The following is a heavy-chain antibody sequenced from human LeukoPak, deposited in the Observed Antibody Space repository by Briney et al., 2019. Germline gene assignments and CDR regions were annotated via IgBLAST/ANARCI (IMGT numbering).Heavy chain of an antibody. CDR1: GFTFSSYA. V-gene: IGHV3-23*01. J-gene: IGHJ4*02. Sequence: GGSLRLSCAASGFTFSSYAMSWVRQAPGKGLDWLSAISGSGGSTYYADSVKGRFTISRDNSKNTLYLQMNSLRAEDTAVYYCAKDLGVLTTTPDYWGQGTLVTVSS. D-gene: IGHD3-9*01. CDR2: ISGSGGST. CDR3: AKDLGVLTTTPDY.